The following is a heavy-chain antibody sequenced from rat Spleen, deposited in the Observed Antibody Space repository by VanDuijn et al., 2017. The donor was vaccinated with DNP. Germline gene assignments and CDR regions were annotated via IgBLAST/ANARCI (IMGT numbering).Heavy chain of an antibody. J-gene: IGHJ2*01. CDR3: VRHEYQAFDY. Sequence: EVQLVESGGGLVQPGRSLKLSCAASGITFRDYYMAWVRQAPKKGLEWVATISTSGSRTYYRDSVKGRFTISRDNAKSTLYLQMDSLRSEETATYYCVRHEYQAFDYWGQGVMVTVSS. V-gene: IGHV5-7*01. CDR1: GITFRDYY. CDR2: ISTSGSRT.